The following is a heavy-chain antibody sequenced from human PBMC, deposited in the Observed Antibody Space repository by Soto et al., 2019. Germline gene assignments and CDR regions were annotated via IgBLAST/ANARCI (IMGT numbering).Heavy chain of an antibody. CDR2: ISAHNGNT. V-gene: IGHV1-18*01. CDR3: ARGRYGEY. J-gene: IGHJ4*02. CDR1: GYTFTSYG. Sequence: QVHLVQSGAEVKKPGASVKVSCKASGYTFTSYGITWVRQAPGQGLEWMGWISAHNGNTDYAQKLQGRVIVTRDTSTSTAYMELRSLRSGDTAVYYCARGRYGEYWGQGALVTVSS. D-gene: IGHD3-10*01.